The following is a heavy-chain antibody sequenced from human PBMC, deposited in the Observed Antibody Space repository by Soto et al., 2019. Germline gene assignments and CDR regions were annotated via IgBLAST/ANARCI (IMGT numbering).Heavy chain of an antibody. CDR1: GFTFSSYA. CDR3: AKDEYHYDSSGYYSTDY. D-gene: IGHD3-22*01. V-gene: IGHV3-23*01. Sequence: EVQLLESGGGLVQPGGSLRLSCAASGFTFSSYAMSWVRQAPGKGLEWVSAISGSGGSTYYADSVKGRFTISRDNSKNTLYLQMNSLRAEDTAVYYCAKDEYHYDSSGYYSTDYWGQGTLVTVSS. J-gene: IGHJ4*02. CDR2: ISGSGGST.